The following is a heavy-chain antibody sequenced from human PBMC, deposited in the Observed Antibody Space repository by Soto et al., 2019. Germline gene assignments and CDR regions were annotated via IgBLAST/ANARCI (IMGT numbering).Heavy chain of an antibody. CDR3: ARVGFPLYHILNGLDY. J-gene: IGHJ4*02. V-gene: IGHV1-2*04. CDR1: GYTFTGYY. Sequence: SSVKFSCKASGYTFTGYYMHWVRQAPVQGLEWIGWINPNSGGTNYAQKFQGWVPMTRDTSISTAYMELRRLRYDDWAVYYCARVGFPLYHILNGLDYWGQGSLVTVSS. D-gene: IGHD3-9*01. CDR2: INPNSGGT.